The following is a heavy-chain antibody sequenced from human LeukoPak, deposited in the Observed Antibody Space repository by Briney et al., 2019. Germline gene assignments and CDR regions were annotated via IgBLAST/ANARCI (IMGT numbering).Heavy chain of an antibody. CDR2: INSDGSST. CDR1: GFTFSSYW. J-gene: IGHJ4*02. D-gene: IGHD6-13*01. Sequence: GGSLRLSCAASGFTFSSYWMHWVRQAPGKGLVWVSRINSDGSSTSYADSVKGRFTISRDNAKNTLYLQMNSLRAEDMAVYYCARVRPGGYSSSWYLDYWGQGTLVTVSS. CDR3: ARVRPGGYSSSWYLDY. V-gene: IGHV3-74*01.